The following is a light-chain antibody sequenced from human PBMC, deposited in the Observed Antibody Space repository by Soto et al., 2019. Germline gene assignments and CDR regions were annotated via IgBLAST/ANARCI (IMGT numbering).Light chain of an antibody. CDR1: QGVSSY. Sequence: EVVLTQSPATLALSPGQRATLSCRASQGVSSYLAWYQQKPGQAPRLLIFDASNRATVIPARFSGSESGTEFTLTSSSPEPKDFPVNYCQQRYTWPLTFDQRTRLDIK. V-gene: IGKV3D-11*01. CDR3: QQRYTWPLT. CDR2: DAS. J-gene: IGKJ5*01.